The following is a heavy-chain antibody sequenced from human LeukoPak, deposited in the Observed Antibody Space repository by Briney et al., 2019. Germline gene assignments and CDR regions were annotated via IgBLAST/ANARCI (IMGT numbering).Heavy chain of an antibody. CDR3: ARDKGTSYLSSFDY. D-gene: IGHD6-6*01. CDR1: GYTFTGYY. J-gene: IGHJ4*02. V-gene: IGHV1-2*02. CDR2: INPNSGGT. Sequence: GASVKASCKASGYTFTGYYMHWVRQAPGQGLEWMGWINPNSGGTNYAQKFQGRVTMTRDTSISTAYMELSRLRSDDTAVYYCARDKGTSYLSSFDYWGQGTLVTVSS.